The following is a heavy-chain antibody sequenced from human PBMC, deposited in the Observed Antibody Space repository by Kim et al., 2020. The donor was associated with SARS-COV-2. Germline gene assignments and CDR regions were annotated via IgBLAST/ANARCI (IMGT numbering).Heavy chain of an antibody. CDR1: GGSISSSSYY. D-gene: IGHD3-10*01. V-gene: IGHV4-39*01. CDR2: IYYSGST. CDR3: ARRGEYNWFDP. J-gene: IGHJ5*02. Sequence: SETLSLTCTVSGGSISSSSYYWAWIRQPPGKGREWIGNIYYSGSTYYNPSLKSRVTISVDTSKNQFSLKLSSVTDADTAVYYCARRGEYNWFDPWGQGTLVTVST.